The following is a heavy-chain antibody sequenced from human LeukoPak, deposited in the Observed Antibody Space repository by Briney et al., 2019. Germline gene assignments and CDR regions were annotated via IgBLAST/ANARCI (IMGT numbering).Heavy chain of an antibody. V-gene: IGHV2-5*02. CDR2: IYWDDDK. D-gene: IGHD6-13*01. J-gene: IGHJ3*02. CDR1: GFSLSTSGVG. CDR3: AHSGGYSSSWFRPNDAFDI. Sequence: SGPTLVNPTQTLTLTCTFSGFSLSTSGVGVGWIRQPPGKALEWLALIYWDDDKRYSPSLKSRLTITKDTSKNQVVLTMTNMDPVDTATYYCAHSGGYSSSWFRPNDAFDIWGQGTMVTVSS.